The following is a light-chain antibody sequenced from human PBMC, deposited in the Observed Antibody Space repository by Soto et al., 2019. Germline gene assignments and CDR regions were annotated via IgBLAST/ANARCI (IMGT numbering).Light chain of an antibody. Sequence: EIVLTQSPAPLSLSPGERATLSCSASQSVCSYLAWYQQKSGQAPRLLIYDASNRATGIPARFSSSGSGTDYTLTISSLVPEDVVVYYCHQRCYGAGFTFGHGTKVDIK. CDR3: HQRCYGAGFT. CDR2: DAS. V-gene: IGKV3-11*01. CDR1: QSVCSY. J-gene: IGKJ3*01.